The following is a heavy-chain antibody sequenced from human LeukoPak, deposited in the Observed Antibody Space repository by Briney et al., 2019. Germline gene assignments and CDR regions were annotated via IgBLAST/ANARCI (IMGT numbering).Heavy chain of an antibody. CDR1: GYTFNGFY. CDR3: ARWMATVSTPDY. J-gene: IGHJ4*02. Sequence: ASVKVSCKASGYTFNGFYLHWVRQAPGQGLEWMGWINPNSGGTNYAQKFQGRVTMTRDTSISTAYMELSRLRSDDTAVYYCARWMATVSTPDYWGEGTLVTVSS. CDR2: INPNSGGT. D-gene: IGHD5-24*01. V-gene: IGHV1-2*02.